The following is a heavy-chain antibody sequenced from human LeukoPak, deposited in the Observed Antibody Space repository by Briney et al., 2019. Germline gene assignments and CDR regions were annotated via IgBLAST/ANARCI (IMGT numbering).Heavy chain of an antibody. V-gene: IGHV1-8*01. CDR3: ARGRGRWKLDSGRALTPNWFDP. Sequence: ASVKVSCKASGYTFTSYDINWVRQATGQGLVWMGWMNPNSGNTGYAQKFQGRVTMTRNTSISTAYMELSSLRSEDTAVYYCARGRGRWKLDSGRALTPNWFDPWGQGTLVTVSS. CDR1: GYTFTSYD. J-gene: IGHJ5*02. D-gene: IGHD5-12*01. CDR2: MNPNSGNT.